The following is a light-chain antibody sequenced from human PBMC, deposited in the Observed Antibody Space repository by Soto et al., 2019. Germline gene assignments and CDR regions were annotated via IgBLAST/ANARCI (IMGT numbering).Light chain of an antibody. V-gene: IGLV2-23*01. J-gene: IGLJ2*01. CDR3: CSYAGRSTPV. CDR2: EGS. Sequence: QSALTQPASVSGSPGQSITISCTGTSSDVGSYNLVSWYQQYPGKAPKLMIYEGSQRPSGVSNRFSGSKSGNTASLTISGLQAEDEADYYCCSYAGRSTPVLGGGTKLTVL. CDR1: SSDVGSYNL.